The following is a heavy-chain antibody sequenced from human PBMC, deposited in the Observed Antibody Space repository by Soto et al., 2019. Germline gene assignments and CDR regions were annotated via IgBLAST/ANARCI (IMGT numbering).Heavy chain of an antibody. V-gene: IGHV4-59*01. CDR3: ARPSDY. J-gene: IGHJ4*02. CDR2: VSYSGST. CDR1: GDSISDYY. Sequence: TSETLSLTCTVSGDSISDYYWAWIRQPPGKGLEWIGYVSYSGSTHYNPSLKSRVTISVDTSKNQFSLKLNSVTAADTAVYYCARPSDYWGQGTLVTVSS.